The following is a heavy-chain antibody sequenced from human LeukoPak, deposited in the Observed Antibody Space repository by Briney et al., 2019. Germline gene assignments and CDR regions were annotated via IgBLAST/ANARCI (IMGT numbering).Heavy chain of an antibody. CDR1: GFTFSSYA. CDR2: TSSNGGST. CDR3: VKGPWGSDYELSDKYYFDY. J-gene: IGHJ4*02. D-gene: IGHD3-16*01. V-gene: IGHV3-64D*09. Sequence: GGSLRLSCSASGFTFSSYAMHWVRQAPGKGLEYVSATSSNGGSTYYADSVKGRFTISRDNSKNTLYLQMSSLRAEDTAVYYCVKGPWGSDYELSDKYYFDYWGQGTLVTVSS.